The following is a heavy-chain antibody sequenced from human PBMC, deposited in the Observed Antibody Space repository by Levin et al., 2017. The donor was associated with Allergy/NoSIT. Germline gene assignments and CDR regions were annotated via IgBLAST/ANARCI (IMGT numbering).Heavy chain of an antibody. D-gene: IGHD1-1*01. CDR3: ARTRMEGRFFDH. V-gene: IGHV6-1*01. Sequence: SQTLSLPCDISGDSVSSNTTIWHWIRQSPSRGLEWLGRTYYRSKWYNDYALSVKSRITINPDTSKNQFSLQLKSVTPEDTAVYFCARTRMEGRFFDHWGLGTLVTVSS. CDR1: GDSVSSNTTI. CDR2: TYYRSKWYN. J-gene: IGHJ4*02.